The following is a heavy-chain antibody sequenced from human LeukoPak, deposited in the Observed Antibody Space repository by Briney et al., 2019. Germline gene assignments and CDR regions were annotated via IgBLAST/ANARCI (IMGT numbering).Heavy chain of an antibody. V-gene: IGHV4-61*02. CDR2: IYTSGST. J-gene: IGHJ5*02. CDR1: GGSISSGSYY. D-gene: IGHD4-23*01. CDR3: ARDAYGGNSWGWFDP. Sequence: SQTLSLTCTVSGGSISSGSYYWSWIRQPAGKGLEWIGRIYTSGSTNYNPSLESRVTISVDTSKNQFSLRLNSVTAADTAVYYCARDAYGGNSWGWFDPWGQGTLVTVSS.